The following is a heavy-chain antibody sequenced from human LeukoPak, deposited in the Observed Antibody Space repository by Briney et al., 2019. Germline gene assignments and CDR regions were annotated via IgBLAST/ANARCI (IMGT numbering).Heavy chain of an antibody. CDR1: GFTFSSYA. CDR3: ARDFAYGSGSYYNEGYFEY. J-gene: IGHJ4*02. D-gene: IGHD3-10*01. V-gene: IGHV3-30-3*01. Sequence: GGSLRLSCAASGFTFSSYAMHWVRQAPGKGLEWVAVISYDGSNKYYADSVKGRFTISRDNAKNTLYLQMNSLRAEDTAVYYCARDFAYGSGSYYNEGYFEYWGQGTLVTVSS. CDR2: ISYDGSNK.